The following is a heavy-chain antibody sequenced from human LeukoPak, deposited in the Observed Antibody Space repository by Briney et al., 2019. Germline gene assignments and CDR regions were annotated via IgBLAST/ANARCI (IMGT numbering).Heavy chain of an antibody. Sequence: ASVRVSCKTSGYTFTDYYMQWVRQARGQGLEWMGWINPSDGDTKSARKFQGRVTLTKDTSISTAYLELSRLTSDDTAIYYCARDCSGADCYSGNAFDIWGQGTMVTVSS. J-gene: IGHJ3*02. V-gene: IGHV1-2*02. D-gene: IGHD2-15*01. CDR3: ARDCSGADCYSGNAFDI. CDR2: INPSDGDT. CDR1: GYTFTDYY.